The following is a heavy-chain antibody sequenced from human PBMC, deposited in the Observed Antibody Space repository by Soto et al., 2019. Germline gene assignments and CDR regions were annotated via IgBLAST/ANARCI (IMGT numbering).Heavy chain of an antibody. CDR3: AKGRGSLYTSSSPLDF. J-gene: IGHJ4*02. V-gene: IGHV3-23*01. CDR1: GFTFTNYA. D-gene: IGHD6-6*01. Sequence: GGSLRLSCAASGFTFTNYAMTWVRQAPGKGLEWVSGISASGGSTYYADSVKGRFTISRDNSKNTLFLQMNSLRAEDTALYYCAKGRGSLYTSSSPLDFWGQGTLVTVSS. CDR2: ISASGGST.